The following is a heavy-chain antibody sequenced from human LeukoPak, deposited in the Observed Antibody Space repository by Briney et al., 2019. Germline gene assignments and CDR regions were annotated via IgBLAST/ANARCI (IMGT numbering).Heavy chain of an antibody. Sequence: ASVKVSCKASGYTFTSYGISWVRQAPGQGLEWMGWISAYNGNTNYAQKLQGRVTMTTDTSTSTAYMELRSLRSDDTAVYYCARSVVVAATYYYYYGMDVWGQGTTVTVSS. CDR2: ISAYNGNT. D-gene: IGHD2-15*01. V-gene: IGHV1-18*01. CDR3: ARSVVVAATYYYYYGMDV. J-gene: IGHJ6*02. CDR1: GYTFTSYG.